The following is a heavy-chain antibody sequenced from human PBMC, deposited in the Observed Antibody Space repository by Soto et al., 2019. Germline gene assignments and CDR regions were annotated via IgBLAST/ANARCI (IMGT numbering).Heavy chain of an antibody. D-gene: IGHD3-16*01. CDR3: ARSSLGNWFDP. J-gene: IGHJ5*02. Sequence: ETLSLTCTVSGASINNYYWSWIRQPPGKGLEWIGYVFYSGSTNYNPSLESRVTISVGASKNQFTLKLSSVTAADTAVYYCARSSLGNWFDPWARQPWSPSPQ. CDR1: GASINNYY. V-gene: IGHV4-59*08. CDR2: VFYSGST.